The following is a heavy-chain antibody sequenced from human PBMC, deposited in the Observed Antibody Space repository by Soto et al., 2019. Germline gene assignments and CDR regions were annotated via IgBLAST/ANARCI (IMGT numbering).Heavy chain of an antibody. D-gene: IGHD3-10*01. CDR2: IYYSGST. J-gene: IGHJ6*03. CDR3: ARGLGSGALLWFGEFDYYYYYMDV. V-gene: IGHV4-31*03. CDR1: GGSISSGGYY. Sequence: SETLSLTCTVSGGSISSGGYYWSWIRQHPGKGLEWIGYIYYSGSTYYNPSLKSRVTISVDTSKNQFSLKLSSVTAADTAVYYCARGLGSGALLWFGEFDYYYYYMDVWGKGTTVTVSS.